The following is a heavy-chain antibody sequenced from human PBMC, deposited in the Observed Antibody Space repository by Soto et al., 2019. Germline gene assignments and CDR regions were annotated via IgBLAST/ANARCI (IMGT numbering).Heavy chain of an antibody. D-gene: IGHD3-3*01. Sequence: QMQLVQSGAEVKKPGSSVKVSCKASGGTLSSFINYPINWVRQAPGQGLEWMGGIVPNVGTVNYAQKLQGRVTITAGKSTGTVYMEVSSLRAEDTALYYCARRDTSGLLRSFDNWGQGTLVTFAA. CDR3: ARRDTSGLLRSFDN. CDR2: IVPNVGTV. CDR1: GGTLSSFINYP. J-gene: IGHJ4*02. V-gene: IGHV1-69*06.